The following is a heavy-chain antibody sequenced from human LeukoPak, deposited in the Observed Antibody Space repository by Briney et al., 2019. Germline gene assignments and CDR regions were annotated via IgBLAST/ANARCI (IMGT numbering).Heavy chain of an antibody. D-gene: IGHD6-13*01. V-gene: IGHV1-2*06. J-gene: IGHJ6*03. CDR1: GYTLTGYY. Sequence: GASVKVSCKASGYTLTGYYMHWVRQAPGQGLEWMGRINPNSGGTNYAQKFQGRVTMTRDTSISTAYMELSRLRSDDTAVYYCARIAAAGKVYYYYMDVWGKGTTVTVSS. CDR3: ARIAAAGKVYYYYMDV. CDR2: INPNSGGT.